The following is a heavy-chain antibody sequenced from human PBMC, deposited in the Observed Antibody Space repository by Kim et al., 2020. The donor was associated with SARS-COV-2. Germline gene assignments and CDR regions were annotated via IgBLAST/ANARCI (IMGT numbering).Heavy chain of an antibody. J-gene: IGHJ4*02. CDR3: ARHVDTTIVDDY. D-gene: IGHD5-18*01. V-gene: IGHV4-31*03. Sequence: SETLSLTCTVSGDSISSSGYYWNWIRQHPGKGLEWIGYIYYSGSTYYNPSLKSRVTISVDTSKNQFSLKLRSVTAADTAVYYCARHVDTTIVDDYWGQGT. CDR1: GDSISSSGYY. CDR2: IYYSGST.